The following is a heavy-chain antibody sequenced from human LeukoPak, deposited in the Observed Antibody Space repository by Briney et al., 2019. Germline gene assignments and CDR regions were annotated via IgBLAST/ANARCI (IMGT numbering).Heavy chain of an antibody. V-gene: IGHV4-59*01. J-gene: IGHJ6*02. Sequence: SETLSLTCTVSGGSISYYYWSWIRQYPGKGMGWIGYIYYSGTTNYNPSLKSRVTISVDTSKNQFSLQLRSVTAADTAVYYCAREDPQTTVPEGMDVWGQGTTVTVSS. CDR1: GGSISYYY. CDR2: IYYSGTT. D-gene: IGHD4-17*01. CDR3: AREDPQTTVPEGMDV.